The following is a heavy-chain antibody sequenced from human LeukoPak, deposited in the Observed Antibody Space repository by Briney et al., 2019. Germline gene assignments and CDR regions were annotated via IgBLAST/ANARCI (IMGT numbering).Heavy chain of an antibody. CDR1: GLTFSTSG. CDR2: IGPTGSDR. Sequence: GGSLRLSCTASGLTFSTSGFNWVRQAPGKGLEWAASIGPTGSDRYHADSIKGRFTISRDNANNFLYLQMNSLRAEDTAVYYCATETNGRHYDYWGQGTLLTVSS. J-gene: IGHJ4*02. CDR3: ATETNGRHYDY. D-gene: IGHD1-14*01. V-gene: IGHV3-21*06.